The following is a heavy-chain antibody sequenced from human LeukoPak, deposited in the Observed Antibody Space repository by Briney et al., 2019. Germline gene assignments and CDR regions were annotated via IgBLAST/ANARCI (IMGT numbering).Heavy chain of an antibody. V-gene: IGHV3-74*01. D-gene: IGHD3-3*01. J-gene: IGHJ4*02. CDR3: AKEVTRDTRDY. Sequence: GGSLRLSCAASGFTFSNYWMHWVRQAPGKGLVWVSRISSDESITSYADSVKGRFTISRDNAKNTLFLQMNSLRAEDTAVYYCAKEVTRDTRDYWGQGTLVTVSS. CDR2: ISSDESIT. CDR1: GFTFSNYW.